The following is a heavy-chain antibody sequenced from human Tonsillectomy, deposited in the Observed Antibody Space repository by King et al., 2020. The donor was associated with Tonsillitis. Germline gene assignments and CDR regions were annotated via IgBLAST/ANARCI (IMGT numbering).Heavy chain of an antibody. J-gene: IGHJ3*02. CDR1: GFTFSSYE. CDR3: AKELGDEVGDGFDI. CDR2: ISSSGSTI. V-gene: IGHV3-48*03. Sequence: VQLVESGGGLVQPGGSLRLSCAASGFTFSSYEMNWVRQAPGKGLEWVSYISSSGSTIYYADSVKGRFTISRDNAKNSLYLQMNSLRAEDTAVYYCAKELGDEVGDGFDIWGQGTMVTVSS. D-gene: IGHD1-26*01.